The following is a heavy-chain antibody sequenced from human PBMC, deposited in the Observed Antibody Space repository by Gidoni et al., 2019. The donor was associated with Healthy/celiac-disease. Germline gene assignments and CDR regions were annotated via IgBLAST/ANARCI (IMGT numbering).Heavy chain of an antibody. D-gene: IGHD6-13*01. CDR2: IYSGGST. CDR3: ARESVGRAAAGTSY. V-gene: IGHV3-66*02. Sequence: EVQLVESGGGLVQPGGSLRLSCAASVLPVSSNYMSWVRQAQGKGLEWVSVIYSGGSTYYADSVKGRFTISRDNSKNTLYLQMNSLRAEDTAVYYCARESVGRAAAGTSYWGQGTRVTVSS. J-gene: IGHJ4*02. CDR1: VLPVSSNY.